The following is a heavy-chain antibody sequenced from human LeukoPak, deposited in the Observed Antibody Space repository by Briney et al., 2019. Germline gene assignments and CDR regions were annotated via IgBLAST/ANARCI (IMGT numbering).Heavy chain of an antibody. V-gene: IGHV1-2*02. Sequence: ASVKVSCKASGYTFTGYYMHCVRQAPGQGLEWMGWINPNSGGTNYAQKFQGRVTMTRDTSISTAYMELSRLRSDDTAVYYCARVLRFLEWSTVAMDVWGKGTTVTVSS. D-gene: IGHD3-3*01. J-gene: IGHJ6*03. CDR1: GYTFTGYY. CDR2: INPNSGGT. CDR3: ARVLRFLEWSTVAMDV.